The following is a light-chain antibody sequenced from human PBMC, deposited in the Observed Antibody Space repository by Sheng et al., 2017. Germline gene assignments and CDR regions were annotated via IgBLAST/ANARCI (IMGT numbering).Light chain of an antibody. CDR3: QQYYATPWT. Sequence: DIQMTQSPSSLSASVGDRVTITCRASQGISNSLAWYQQKVGKAPKLLLNAASRLAGGVPSRFSGSGSGTLYTLTISSLQPEDFATYYCQQYYATPWTFGQGTKVDIK. CDR1: QGISNS. CDR2: AAS. J-gene: IGKJ1*01. V-gene: IGKV1-NL1*01.